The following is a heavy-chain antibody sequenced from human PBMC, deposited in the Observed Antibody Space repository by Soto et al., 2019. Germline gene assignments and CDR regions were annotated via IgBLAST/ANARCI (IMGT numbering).Heavy chain of an antibody. CDR2: IIPIFGTA. CDR1: GGTFSSYA. J-gene: IGHJ5*02. V-gene: IGHV1-69*13. D-gene: IGHD2-2*02. CDR3: ARVKGPTIVVPAAIAHGGWFYP. Sequence: SVKVSCKASGGTFSSYAISWVRQAPGQGLEWMGGIIPIFGTANYAQKFQGRVTITADESTSTAYMELSSLRSEDTAVYYCARVKGPTIVVPAAIAHGGWFYPWGQGTLVTVSS.